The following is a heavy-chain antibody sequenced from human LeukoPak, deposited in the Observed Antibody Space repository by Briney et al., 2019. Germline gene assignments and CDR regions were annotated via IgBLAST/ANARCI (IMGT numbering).Heavy chain of an antibody. J-gene: IGHJ3*02. CDR2: IYHSGST. CDR3: ARVLYSGYDWSDAFDI. V-gene: IGHV4-30-2*01. Sequence: SQTLSLTGAVSGGSISSGGYSWSWIRQPPGKGLEWIGYIYHSGSTYYNPSLKSRVTISVDRSKNQFSLKLSSVTAADTAVYYCARVLYSGYDWSDAFDIWGQGTMVTVSS. D-gene: IGHD5-12*01. CDR1: GGSISSGGYS.